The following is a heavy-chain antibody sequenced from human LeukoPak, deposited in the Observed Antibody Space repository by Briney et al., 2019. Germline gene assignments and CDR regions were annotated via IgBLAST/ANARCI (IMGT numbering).Heavy chain of an antibody. Sequence: PGRSLRLSCAAAGFTFDDYAMHWVRQAPGKGLEGGSAINWNSGRMEYADSVKGRFTISRDNAKNSLYLQMNSLRDEDTALYYCAKDGQRRAVSVVTYMDVWGKGTTVTVSS. V-gene: IGHV3-9*01. CDR2: INWNSGRM. J-gene: IGHJ6*03. CDR3: AKDGQRRAVSVVTYMDV. CDR1: GFTFDDYA. D-gene: IGHD6-19*01.